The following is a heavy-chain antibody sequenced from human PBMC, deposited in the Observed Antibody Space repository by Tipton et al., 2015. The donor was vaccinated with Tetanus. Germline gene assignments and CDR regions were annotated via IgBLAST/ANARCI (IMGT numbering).Heavy chain of an antibody. CDR3: ARSRGGTRVYYAIAF. J-gene: IGHJ4*02. CDR1: GGSFSTYI. Sequence: QLVQSGPEVKKPGSSVKVSCKTSGGSFSTYITSWVRQAPGQGLEWLGGIIPIFGTITYAQKFQGRVTITADRSTNTAYMELSSLRSDDTAVYYCARSRGGTRVYYAIAFWGQGTLVTVSS. D-gene: IGHD3-22*01. V-gene: IGHV1-69*06. CDR2: IIPIFGTI.